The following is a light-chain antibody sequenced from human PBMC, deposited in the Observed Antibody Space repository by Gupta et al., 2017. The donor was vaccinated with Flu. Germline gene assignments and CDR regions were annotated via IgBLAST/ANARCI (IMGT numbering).Light chain of an antibody. CDR2: GAS. CDR1: QSVSNSY. CDR3: QYDGSLPLT. J-gene: IGKJ4*01. Sequence: EIVLTKSPGTLSLSPGERATISCRASQSVSNSYLAWYQQKPGQAPRLLIYGASSRATGLPDRCSGSGSGTDFTLTISRLEHEDVAVYYCQYDGSLPLTFGGGTKVEIK. V-gene: IGKV3-20*01.